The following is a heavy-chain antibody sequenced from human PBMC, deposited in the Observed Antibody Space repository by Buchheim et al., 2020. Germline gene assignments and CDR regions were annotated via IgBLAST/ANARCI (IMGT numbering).Heavy chain of an antibody. V-gene: IGHV3-73*02. D-gene: IGHD3-3*01. CDR2: FAKGGNNYAT. CDR1: GFAFNNST. J-gene: IGHJ4*02. CDR3: TCRGVGLCRGGSCVNAYVY. Sequence: EVHLVESGGGLVQPGGSLKLSCAASGFAFNNSTLHWVRQPSGRGLEWVGRFAKGGNNYATVYSTSVKDRVTIARDDSKNTASLLMNNLKTEDTAVYYCTCRGVGLCRGGSCVNAYVYWGQGTL.